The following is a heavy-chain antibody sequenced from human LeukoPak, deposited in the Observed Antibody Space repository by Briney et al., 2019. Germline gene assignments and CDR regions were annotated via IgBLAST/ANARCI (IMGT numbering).Heavy chain of an antibody. V-gene: IGHV1-2*02. CDR2: INPNNGAT. CDR1: GYTFTGYY. Sequence: ASVKVSCKASGYTFTGYYIHWVRQAPGQGLEWMGWINPNNGATNYAQKFQGRITMTRDTSITTAYMELSSLRSDDTAIYYCARDVVVVVGASRSNFYFYMDVSGKGTTVTVSS. D-gene: IGHD2-15*01. CDR3: ARDVVVVVGASRSNFYFYMDV. J-gene: IGHJ6*03.